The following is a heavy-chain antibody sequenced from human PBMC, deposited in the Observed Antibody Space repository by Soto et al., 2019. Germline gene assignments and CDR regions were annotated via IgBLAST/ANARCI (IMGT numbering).Heavy chain of an antibody. CDR3: TRHAVQYCGGEFYLLPYFDL. D-gene: IGHD2-21*01. V-gene: IGHV3-73*02. J-gene: IGHJ2*01. Sequence: EVQLVESGGGLVQPGGSLKLSCAASGFTFSGSAVHWVRQASGKGLEWVGRIRSKANNYATVYAASVKGRFTISRDDSKNTAYLQRNRLKCEDTAGYYCTRHAVQYCGGEFYLLPYFDLGGRGTL. CDR1: GFTFSGSA. CDR2: IRSKANNYAT.